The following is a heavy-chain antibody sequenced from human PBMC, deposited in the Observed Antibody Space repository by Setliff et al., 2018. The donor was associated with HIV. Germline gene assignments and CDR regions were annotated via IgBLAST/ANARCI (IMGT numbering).Heavy chain of an antibody. CDR1: GGSISSYY. J-gene: IGHJ6*03. D-gene: IGHD5-18*01. Sequence: SETLSLTCTVSGGSISSYYWSWIRQPAGKGLEWIGRIYASGRTNYNPSLKSRVTLSVDTSKNQFSLKVTSVTAADTAVYYCAREIQFSATTYYYCYMDDWGRGTTVTVSS. CDR3: AREIQFSATTYYYCYMDD. CDR2: IYASGRT. V-gene: IGHV4-4*07.